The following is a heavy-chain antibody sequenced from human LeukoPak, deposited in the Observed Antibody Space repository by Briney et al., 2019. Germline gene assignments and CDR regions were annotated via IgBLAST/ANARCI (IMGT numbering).Heavy chain of an antibody. CDR1: GFNFDEYA. CDR3: AKSGGVTIFGVAFDY. Sequence: GGSLGLSCAASGFNFDEYAMHWVRQVPGKGLEWVSGISWNSGNIDYADSVKGRFTISRDNAKNSLYLQMNSLRAEDTALYYCAKSGGVTIFGVAFDYWGQGTLVTVSS. V-gene: IGHV3-9*01. CDR2: ISWNSGNI. J-gene: IGHJ4*02. D-gene: IGHD3-3*01.